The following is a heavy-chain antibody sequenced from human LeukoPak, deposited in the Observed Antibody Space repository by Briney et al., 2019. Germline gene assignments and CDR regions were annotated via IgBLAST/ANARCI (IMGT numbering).Heavy chain of an antibody. CDR2: ISYDGSNK. Sequence: PGGSLRLSCAASGFTFSSYAMHWVRQAPGKGLEWVAVISYDGSNKDYADSVKGRFTISRDNSKNTLYLQMNSLRAEDTAVYYCARDNSTWYEGNWFDPWGQGTLVTVSS. V-gene: IGHV3-30-3*01. CDR3: ARDNSTWYEGNWFDP. J-gene: IGHJ5*02. D-gene: IGHD6-13*01. CDR1: GFTFSSYA.